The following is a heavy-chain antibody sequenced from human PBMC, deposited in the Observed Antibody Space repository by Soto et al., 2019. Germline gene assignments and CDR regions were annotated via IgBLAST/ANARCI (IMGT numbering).Heavy chain of an antibody. Sequence: EVQLVESGGDLVQPGGSLRLSCSASGFAFSAHWMTWVRQTPGKGLEWVANISPEGSTKYYVDSAKGRFTISRDNAKNLLYLQMNSLTVGDTAVYSCVRDHVTPGFYFEKWGQGTLVTVSS. V-gene: IGHV3-7*01. CDR3: VRDHVTPGFYFEK. CDR2: ISPEGSTK. D-gene: IGHD4-4*01. CDR1: GFAFSAHW. J-gene: IGHJ4*02.